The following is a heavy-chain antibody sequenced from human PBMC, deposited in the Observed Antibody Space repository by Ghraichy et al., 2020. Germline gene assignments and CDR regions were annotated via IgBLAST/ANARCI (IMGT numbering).Heavy chain of an antibody. CDR2: IYYSGST. D-gene: IGHD2-15*01. CDR1: GSTISSCSYY. CDR3: ARDVVVVAATYVDY. Sequence: SETLSLTCAVSGSTISSCSYYWGWLLPPPGKELEWIGSIYYSGSTYYNPSLKSRVTISVDTSKNQFSLKLSSVTAADTAVYYCARDVVVVAATYVDYWGQCTLVAVSS. J-gene: IGHJ4*02. V-gene: IGHV4-39*02.